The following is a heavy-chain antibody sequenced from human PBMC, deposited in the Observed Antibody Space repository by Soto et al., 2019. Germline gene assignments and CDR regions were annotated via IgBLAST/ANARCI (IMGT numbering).Heavy chain of an antibody. V-gene: IGHV3-23*01. Sequence: PGGSLRLSCAASGFTFSSYAMSWVRQAPGKGLEWVSGISGSGGSTYYADSVKGRFTISRDNSKNTLNVQMNSLRAEDTAVYYCAKMGPRFLSFSGTDLGAKFDPWGQGTLVTVSS. CDR1: GFTFSSYA. J-gene: IGHJ5*02. D-gene: IGHD3-3*01. CDR2: ISGSGGST. CDR3: AKMGPRFLSFSGTDLGAKFDP.